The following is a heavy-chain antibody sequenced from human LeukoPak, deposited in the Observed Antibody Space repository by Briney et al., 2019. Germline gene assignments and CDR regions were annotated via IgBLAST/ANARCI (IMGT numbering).Heavy chain of an antibody. CDR2: IRYDGSNK. CDR1: GFTFSNYG. CDR3: AKYYRESSGASPLDY. D-gene: IGHD3-22*01. V-gene: IGHV3-30*02. J-gene: IGHJ4*02. Sequence: PGGSLRLSCVASGFTFSNYGMHWVRQAPGKGLEWVAFIRYDGSNKYYADSVKGRFTISRDNSKNTLYLQMNSLRVEDTAVYYCAKYYRESSGASPLDYWGQGTRVTVCS.